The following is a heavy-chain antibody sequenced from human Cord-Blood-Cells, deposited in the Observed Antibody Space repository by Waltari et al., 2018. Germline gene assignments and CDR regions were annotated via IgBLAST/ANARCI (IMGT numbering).Heavy chain of an antibody. CDR2: IGTAGDT. Sequence: EVQLVESGGGLVQPGGSLRLSCAASGFTFSSSDMHWVRQATGKGLEWVSAIGTAGDTYYPGSVKDRFTISRENAKNSLYLQMNSLRAGDTAVYYCARGGEYCSGGSCLYYFDYWGQGTLVTVSS. V-gene: IGHV3-13*01. CDR3: ARGGEYCSGGSCLYYFDY. CDR1: GFTFSSSD. D-gene: IGHD2-15*01. J-gene: IGHJ4*02.